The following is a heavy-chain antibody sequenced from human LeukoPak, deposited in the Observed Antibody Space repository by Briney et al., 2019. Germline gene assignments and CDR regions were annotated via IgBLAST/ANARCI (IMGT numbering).Heavy chain of an antibody. CDR2: IYTSGST. Sequence: PSETLSLTCTVSGGSISSYYWSWIRQPAGRGLEWIGRIYTSGSTNYNPSLKSRVTMSVDTSKNQFSLNLSSVTAADTAVYYCARARNGQLELRGNYYYYMDVWGKGTTVTVSS. D-gene: IGHD1-7*01. V-gene: IGHV4-4*07. CDR3: ARARNGQLELRGNYYYYMDV. J-gene: IGHJ6*03. CDR1: GGSISSYY.